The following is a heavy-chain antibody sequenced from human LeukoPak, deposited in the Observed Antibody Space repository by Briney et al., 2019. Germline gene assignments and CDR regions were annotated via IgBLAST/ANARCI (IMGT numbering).Heavy chain of an antibody. CDR3: AKTGGSGSYYSNWFDP. V-gene: IGHV3-21*01. D-gene: IGHD3-10*01. CDR2: ISSSSSYI. CDR1: GFTFSSYS. J-gene: IGHJ5*02. Sequence: GGSLRLSCAASGFTFSSYSMNWVRQAPGKGLEWVSSISSSSSYIYYAGSVKGRFTISRDNAKNSLYLQMNSLRAEDTAVYYCAKTGGSGSYYSNWFDPWGQGTLVTVSS.